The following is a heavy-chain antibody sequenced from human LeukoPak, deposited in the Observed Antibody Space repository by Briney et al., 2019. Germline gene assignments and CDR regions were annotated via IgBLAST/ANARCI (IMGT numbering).Heavy chain of an antibody. J-gene: IGHJ4*02. Sequence: GSLRLSCVASGFTSSSYAMSWVRQGPGKGLEWASVLYSANSAYYGDSVKGRFTISTDNSKNTLYLQMNSLRAEDTAVYYCARVSTTRFYYDKSGYLDYWGQGTLVTVSS. CDR1: GFTSSSYA. CDR3: ARVSTTRFYYDKSGYLDY. V-gene: IGHV3-23*05. CDR2: LYSANSA. D-gene: IGHD3-22*01.